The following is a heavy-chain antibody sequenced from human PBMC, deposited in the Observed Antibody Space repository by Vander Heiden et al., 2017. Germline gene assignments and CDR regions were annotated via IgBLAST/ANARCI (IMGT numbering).Heavy chain of an antibody. CDR1: GGSISSGDYY. D-gene: IGHD3-3*01. CDR2: IYYSGST. Sequence: QVQLQESGPGLVKPSQPLSLTCTVSGGSISSGDYYWSWIRQPPGKGLEWIGYIYYSGSTYYNPSLKSRVTISVDTSKNQFSLKLSSVTAADTAVYYCARGHYDFWSGPQYYFDYWGQGTLVTVSS. V-gene: IGHV4-30-4*01. J-gene: IGHJ4*02. CDR3: ARGHYDFWSGPQYYFDY.